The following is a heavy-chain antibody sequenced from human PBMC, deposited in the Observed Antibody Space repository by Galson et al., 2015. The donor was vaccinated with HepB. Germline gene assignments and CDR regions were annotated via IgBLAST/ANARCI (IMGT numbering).Heavy chain of an antibody. CDR1: GGSISSGGYY. CDR2: IYYSGST. CDR3: ARQSENNWGNYFDY. J-gene: IGHJ4*02. D-gene: IGHD7-27*01. V-gene: IGHV4-31*03. Sequence: TLSLTCTVSGGSISSGGYYWSWIRQHPGKSLEWIGYIYYSGSTYYNPSLKSRVTISVDTSKNQFSLKLSSVTAADTAVYYCARQSENNWGNYFDYWGQGTLVTVSS.